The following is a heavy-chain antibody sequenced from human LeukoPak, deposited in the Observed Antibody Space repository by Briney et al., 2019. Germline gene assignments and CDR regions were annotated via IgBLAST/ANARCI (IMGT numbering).Heavy chain of an antibody. CDR2: INPDSGGT. V-gene: IGHV1-2*04. Sequence: ASVKVSCKASGYTFTGYYMHWVRQAPGQGLEWMGWINPDSGGTNYAQKFQGWVTMTRDTSISTAYMELSRLRSDDTAVYYCARGYYDSSGYSRAFDIWGQGTMVTVSS. D-gene: IGHD3-22*01. CDR1: GYTFTGYY. CDR3: ARGYYDSSGYSRAFDI. J-gene: IGHJ3*02.